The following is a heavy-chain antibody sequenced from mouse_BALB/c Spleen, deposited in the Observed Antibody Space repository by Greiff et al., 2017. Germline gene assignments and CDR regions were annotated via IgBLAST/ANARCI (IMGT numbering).Heavy chain of an antibody. CDR2: INPSTGYT. J-gene: IGHJ4*01. CDR1: GYTFTSYW. V-gene: IGHV1-7*01. CDR3: ARERDYGNYYAMDY. D-gene: IGHD1-1*02. Sequence: QVQLKESGADLAKPGASVKMSCKASGYTFTSYWMHWVKQRPGQGLEWIGYINPSTGYTEYNQKFKDKATLTADKSSSTAYMQLSSLTSEDSAVYYCARERDYGNYYAMDYWGQGTSVTVSS.